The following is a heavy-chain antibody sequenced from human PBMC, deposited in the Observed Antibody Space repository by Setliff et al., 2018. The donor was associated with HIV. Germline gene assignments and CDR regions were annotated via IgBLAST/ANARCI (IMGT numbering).Heavy chain of an antibody. V-gene: IGHV1-24*01. CDR3: ARDPWGPVADISY. Sequence: ASVKVSCKVSSSILTQFSMHWVRQAPGKGLEWMGASDPQYDETIYAQRFQGGVTLTEDTSTDTAYMELSSLRSDDTAVYYCARDPWGPVADISYWGQGTLVTVSS. CDR2: SDPQYDET. D-gene: IGHD6-19*01. J-gene: IGHJ4*02. CDR1: SSILTQFS.